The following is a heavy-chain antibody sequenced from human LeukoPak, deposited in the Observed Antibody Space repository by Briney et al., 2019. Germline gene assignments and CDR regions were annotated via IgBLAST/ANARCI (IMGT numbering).Heavy chain of an antibody. CDR3: ARGWDSSGQIPFFY. Sequence: SVKVSCKASGGTFRNYAISWVRQAPGQGLEWMGGIIPIFGTANYAQKFQGRVTITADESTSTAYMELSSLGSEDTAVYYCARGWDSSGQIPFFYWGQGTLVTVSS. V-gene: IGHV1-69*13. CDR1: GGTFRNYA. CDR2: IIPIFGTA. J-gene: IGHJ4*02. D-gene: IGHD3-22*01.